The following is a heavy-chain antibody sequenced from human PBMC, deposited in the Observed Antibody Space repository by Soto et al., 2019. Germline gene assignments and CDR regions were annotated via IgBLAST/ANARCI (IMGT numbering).Heavy chain of an antibody. CDR1: GFTLSSHT. V-gene: IGHV3-21*01. CDR2: ISSDSSYK. Sequence: EVQLLESGGGLGKPGESLRLSCAASGFTLSSHTMNWVRQAPGKGLEWVSSISSDSSYKYYTDSVKGRFTVSRDNAKNSLYLQMDSLRAEDTAVYYCARGYCTRTSCYIGGFYYYGMDVWGQGTTVTVSS. CDR3: ARGYCTRTSCYIGGFYYYGMDV. J-gene: IGHJ6*02. D-gene: IGHD2-2*01.